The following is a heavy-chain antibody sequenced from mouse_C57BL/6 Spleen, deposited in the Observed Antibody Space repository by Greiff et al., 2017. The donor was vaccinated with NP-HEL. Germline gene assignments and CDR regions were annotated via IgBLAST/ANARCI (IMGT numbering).Heavy chain of an antibody. CDR3: ARHYGYEAWFAY. CDR2: IDPSDSYT. V-gene: IGHV1-50*01. CDR1: GYTFTSYW. J-gene: IGHJ3*01. D-gene: IGHD2-2*01. Sequence: QVQLQQPGAELVKPGASVKLSCKASGYTFTSYWMQWVKQRPGQGLEWIGEIDPSDSYTNYNQKFKGKATLTVDTSSSTAYMQLSSLTSEDSAVYYCARHYGYEAWFAYWGQGTLVTVSA.